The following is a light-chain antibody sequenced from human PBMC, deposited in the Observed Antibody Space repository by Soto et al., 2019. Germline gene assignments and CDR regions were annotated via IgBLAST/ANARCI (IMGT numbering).Light chain of an antibody. CDR1: NSDVGNYNY. CDR2: DVT. V-gene: IGLV2-11*01. J-gene: IGLJ3*02. CDR3: CSYAGSYSSM. Sequence: QSVLTQPRSVSGSPGQSVTISCTGTNSDVGNYNYVSWYQQHPGKVPKLIIYDVTRRPSGVPDRFSGSKSGNTASLTISGLQAEDEADYHCCSYAGSYSSMFGGGTKLTVL.